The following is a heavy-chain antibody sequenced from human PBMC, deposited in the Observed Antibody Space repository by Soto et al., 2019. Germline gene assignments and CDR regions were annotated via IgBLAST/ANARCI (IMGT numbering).Heavy chain of an antibody. CDR2: IYYSGSP. D-gene: IGHD1-26*01. V-gene: IGHV4-59*01. CDR3: AIDGRLRESYCYCGMEV. Sequence: SETLARSFTVSGGSISSDYWSWIRQPPGKVLELIGYIYYSGSPNYNPSLKSRVTISVDTSKNKFSLKLSSVTAADTAVFYCAIDGRLRESYCYCGMEVWGEGSTVSVST. CDR1: GGSISSDY. J-gene: IGHJ6*04.